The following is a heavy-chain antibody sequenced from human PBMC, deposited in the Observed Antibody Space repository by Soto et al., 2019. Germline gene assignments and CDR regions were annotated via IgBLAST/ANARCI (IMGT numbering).Heavy chain of an antibody. CDR2: IYYSGST. CDR1: GGSISSYY. Sequence: SETLSLTCTVSGGSISSYYWSWIRQPPGKGLEWIGYIYYSGSTNYNPSLKSRVTISVGTSKNQFSLKLSSVTAADTAVYYCARSLAARGGNWFDPWGQGTLVTVSS. V-gene: IGHV4-59*01. CDR3: ARSLAARGGNWFDP. J-gene: IGHJ5*02. D-gene: IGHD6-6*01.